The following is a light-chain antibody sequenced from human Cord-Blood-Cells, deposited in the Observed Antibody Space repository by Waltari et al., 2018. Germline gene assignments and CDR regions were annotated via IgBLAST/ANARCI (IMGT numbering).Light chain of an antibody. CDR3: QQYYSYPLT. V-gene: IGKV1-8*01. CDR1: QGISSY. Sequence: AIRITQSPSSLSASTGDRVTITCRASQGISSYLAWYQQKPGKAPKLLIYAASTLRSGVPSRFSGSGSGTDFTLTISCLQSEDFATYYCQQYYSYPLTFGGGTKVEIK. J-gene: IGKJ4*01. CDR2: AAS.